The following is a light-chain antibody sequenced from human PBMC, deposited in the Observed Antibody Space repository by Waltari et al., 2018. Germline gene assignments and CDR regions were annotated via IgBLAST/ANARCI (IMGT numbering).Light chain of an antibody. V-gene: IGLV6-57*03. J-gene: IGLJ1*01. CDR2: EDN. CDR3: QSYDDTTYV. Sequence: NFILTQPHSVSESPGRTVTISCTRSSGSIASNYVQWYQQRPGSAPTTVIYEDNVMPSGVPNRFSGSIDSSSNSASLTISGLKTEDGADYYCQSYDDTTYVFGTGTKVTVL. CDR1: SGSIASNY.